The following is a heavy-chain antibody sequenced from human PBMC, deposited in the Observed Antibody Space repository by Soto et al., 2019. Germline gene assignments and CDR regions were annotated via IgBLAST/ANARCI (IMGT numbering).Heavy chain of an antibody. J-gene: IGHJ6*02. Sequence: QVQLVESGGGVVQPGRSLRLSCAASGFTFSSYAMHWVRQAPGKGLEWVAVISYDGSNKYYADSVKGRFTISRDNSKNTLYLQMNSLRAEDTAVYYCAREGEQWLVVYYYYGMDVWGQGTTVTVSS. CDR1: GFTFSSYA. CDR2: ISYDGSNK. V-gene: IGHV3-30-3*01. CDR3: AREGEQWLVVYYYYGMDV. D-gene: IGHD6-19*01.